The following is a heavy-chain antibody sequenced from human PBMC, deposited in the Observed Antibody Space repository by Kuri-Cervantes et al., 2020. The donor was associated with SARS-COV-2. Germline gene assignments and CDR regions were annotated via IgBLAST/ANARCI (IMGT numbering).Heavy chain of an antibody. Sequence: VKVSCKASGSTFSGSAIQWVRQARRQRLEWIGWIVVGSGNTDYAREFQERVTITRDMSTTTVYMELSGLRSDDTAMYYCAPFYYRSINNWSDPWGQGTQVTVSS. CDR3: APFYYRSINNWSDP. V-gene: IGHV1-58*02. CDR2: IVVGSGNT. CDR1: GSTFSGSA. J-gene: IGHJ5*02. D-gene: IGHD3-10*01.